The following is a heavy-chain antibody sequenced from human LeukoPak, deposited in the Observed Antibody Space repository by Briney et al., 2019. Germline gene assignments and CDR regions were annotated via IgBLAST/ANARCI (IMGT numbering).Heavy chain of an antibody. CDR2: INPSGGST. CDR3: PRDGLEYCGRDCYSPSDY. CDR1: GYTFTSYY. J-gene: IGHJ4*02. Sequence: ASVTVSYKASGYTFTSYYMHWVGQAPGQGLEGMGMINPSGGSTSYAQKFQGRVTITRDKATSTVYMELSSLRSENTAVYYWPRDGLEYCGRDCYSPSDYSGQGTQVTVSS. D-gene: IGHD2-21*02. V-gene: IGHV1-46*01.